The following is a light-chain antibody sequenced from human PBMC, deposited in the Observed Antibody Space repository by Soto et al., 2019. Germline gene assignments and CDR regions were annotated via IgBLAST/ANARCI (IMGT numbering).Light chain of an antibody. CDR3: QQYYSTPIT. V-gene: IGKV4-1*01. CDR2: WAS. J-gene: IGKJ5*01. Sequence: DIVMTQSPDSLAVSLGERATINCKSSQSVLYSSNNKNYLAWYQQKPGQPPKLLIYWASTRESGVPDRFSGSGSETDFTLTLSSLQADDVAVYYCQQYYSTPITFGQGTRLEIK. CDR1: QSVLYSSNNKNY.